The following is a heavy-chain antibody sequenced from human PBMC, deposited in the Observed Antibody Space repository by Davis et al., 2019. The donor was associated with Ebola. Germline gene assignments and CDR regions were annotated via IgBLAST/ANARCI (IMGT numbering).Heavy chain of an antibody. D-gene: IGHD6-13*01. V-gene: IGHV4-34*01. CDR2: INHSGST. J-gene: IGHJ6*02. Sequence: ESLKISCAASGFTFSSYSMNWVRQPPGKGLEWIGEINHSGSTNYNPSLKSRVTISVDTSKNQFSLKLSSVTAADTAVYYCARGGDSSSWYYYYGMDVWGQGTTVTVSS. CDR1: GFTFSSYS. CDR3: ARGGDSSSWYYYYGMDV.